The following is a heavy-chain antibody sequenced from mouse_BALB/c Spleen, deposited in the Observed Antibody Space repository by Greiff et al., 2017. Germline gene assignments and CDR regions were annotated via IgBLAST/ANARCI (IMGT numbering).Heavy chain of an antibody. CDR1: GYTFTSYT. D-gene: IGHD1-2*01. Sequence: QVQLKESAAELARPGASVKMSCKASGYTFTSYTMHWVKQRPGQGLEWIGYINPSSGYTEYNQKFKDKTTLTADKSSSTAYMQLSSLTSEDSAVYYCARRDYGYVEAMDYWGQGTAVTVSS. V-gene: IGHV1-4*02. CDR2: INPSSGYT. J-gene: IGHJ4*01. CDR3: ARRDYGYVEAMDY.